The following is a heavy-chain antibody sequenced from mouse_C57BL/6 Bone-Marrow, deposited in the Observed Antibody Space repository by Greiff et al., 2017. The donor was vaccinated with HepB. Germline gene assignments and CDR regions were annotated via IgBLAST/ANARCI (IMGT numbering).Heavy chain of an antibody. CDR2: IYPRDGST. CDR3: ARDYYDYDGRGGYAMDY. D-gene: IGHD2-4*01. CDR1: GYTFTSYD. Sequence: QVQLKQSGPELVKPGASVKLSCKASGYTFTSYDINWVKQRPGQGLEWIGWIYPRDGSTKYNEKFKGKATLTVDTSSSTAYMELHSLTSEDSAVYFCARDYYDYDGRGGYAMDYWGQGTSVTVSS. J-gene: IGHJ4*01. V-gene: IGHV1-85*01.